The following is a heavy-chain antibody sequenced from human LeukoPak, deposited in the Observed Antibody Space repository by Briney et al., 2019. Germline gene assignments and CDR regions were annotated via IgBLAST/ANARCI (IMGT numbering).Heavy chain of an antibody. CDR1: GGSISSSSYY. J-gene: IGHJ6*03. D-gene: IGHD1-26*01. Sequence: SETLSLTCTVSGGSISSSSYYWGWIRQPSGKGLERIGRIYYSGSTYYNPSLKSRVTISVDTSKNQLSLKLSSVTAADTAVYYCARHLPTSGSYPYYYYYYMDVWGKGTTVTVSS. CDR2: IYYSGST. CDR3: ARHLPTSGSYPYYYYYYMDV. V-gene: IGHV4-39*01.